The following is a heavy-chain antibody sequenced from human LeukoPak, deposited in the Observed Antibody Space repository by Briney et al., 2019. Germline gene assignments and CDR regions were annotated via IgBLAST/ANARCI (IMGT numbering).Heavy chain of an antibody. V-gene: IGHV3-48*03. D-gene: IGHD5-24*01. CDR1: GFTFSSYE. J-gene: IGHJ4*02. CDR2: ISSSGSTI. CDR3: AVATIKDYFDY. Sequence: GGSLRLSCAASGFTFSSYEMNWVRQAPGKGLEWVSYISSSGSTIYYADSVKGRFTISRDNAKSSLYLQMNGLRAEDTAVYYCAVATIKDYFDYWGQGTLVTVSS.